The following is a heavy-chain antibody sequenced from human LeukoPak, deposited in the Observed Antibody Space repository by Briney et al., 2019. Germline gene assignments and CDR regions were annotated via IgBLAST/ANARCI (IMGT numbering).Heavy chain of an antibody. V-gene: IGHV3-33*01. CDR3: ARDSDYGGNPSFVDY. J-gene: IGHJ4*02. CDR2: IWYDGSNR. D-gene: IGHD4-23*01. Sequence: GGSLRLSCAASGFTFGSYGMHWVRQAPGKGLEWVAVIWYDGSNRNYVDSVKGRFTISRDNSKNTLYLQMNSLRAEDTAVYYCARDSDYGGNPSFVDYWGQGTLVTVSS. CDR1: GFTFGSYG.